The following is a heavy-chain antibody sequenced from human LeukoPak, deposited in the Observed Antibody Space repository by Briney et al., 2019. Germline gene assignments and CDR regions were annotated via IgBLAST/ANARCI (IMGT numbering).Heavy chain of an antibody. CDR1: GGSISSYY. CDR3: ARHFRSSGGYYFDY. D-gene: IGHD1-26*01. CDR2: IYYSGST. J-gene: IGHJ4*02. V-gene: IGHV4-59*08. Sequence: PSETLSLTCTVSGGSISSYYWSWIRQPPGKGLEWIGYIYYSGSTNYNPSLKSRVTISVDTSKNQFSLKPGSVTAADTAVYYCARHFRSSGGYYFDYWGQGTLVTVSS.